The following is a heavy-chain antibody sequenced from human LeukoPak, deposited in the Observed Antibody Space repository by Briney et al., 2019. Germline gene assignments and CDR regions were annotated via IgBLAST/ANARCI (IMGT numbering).Heavy chain of an antibody. CDR2: IYYSGTT. CDR3: ARLQGPWFADY. V-gene: IGHV4-59*01. CDR1: GGSISGYF. D-gene: IGHD3-9*01. Sequence: SETLSLTCSVSGGSISGYFWSWIRQPPEKGPEWIGNIYYSGTTNYNASLKSRVTISVDMSKNQFSLKLSSVTAAVTAVYYCARLQGPWFADYWGQGTLVTVSS. J-gene: IGHJ4*02.